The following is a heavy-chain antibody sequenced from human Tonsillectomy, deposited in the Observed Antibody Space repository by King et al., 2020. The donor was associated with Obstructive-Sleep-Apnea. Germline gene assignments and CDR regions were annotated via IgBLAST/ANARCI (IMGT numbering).Heavy chain of an antibody. CDR3: ASRASSGPHAFNL. D-gene: IGHD5-12*01. CDR2: INSDGTSI. Sequence: QLVQSGGGLVQPGGSLRLSCAASGFTFSTYWMHWVRQAPGKGLVWVSRINSDGTSISYVDSVKGRFTTSRDNAKNTLYLQMDSLRAEDTAVYYCASRASSGPHAFNLWGQGTMVSVSS. V-gene: IGHV3-74*02. CDR1: GFTFSTYW. J-gene: IGHJ3*01.